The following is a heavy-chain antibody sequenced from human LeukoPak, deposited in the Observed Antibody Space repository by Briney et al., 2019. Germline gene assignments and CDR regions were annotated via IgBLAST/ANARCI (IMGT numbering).Heavy chain of an antibody. V-gene: IGHV4-61*02. CDR1: GGSISSGSYY. Sequence: SQTLSLTCTVSGGSISSGSYYWSWIRQPAGKGLEWIGRIYTSGSTNYNPSLKSRVTISVDTSKNQFSLKLSSVTAADTAVYYCARGRYFDWLLTFDYWGQGTLVTVSS. D-gene: IGHD3-9*01. CDR3: ARGRYFDWLLTFDY. J-gene: IGHJ4*02. CDR2: IYTSGST.